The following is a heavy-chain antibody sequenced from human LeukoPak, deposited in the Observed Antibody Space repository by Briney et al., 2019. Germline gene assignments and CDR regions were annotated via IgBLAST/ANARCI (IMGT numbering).Heavy chain of an antibody. D-gene: IGHD3-10*01. J-gene: IGHJ5*02. V-gene: IGHV4-61*02. CDR3: ARDRGITTARGVPSWFDP. CDR1: GGSVSSSNYY. CDR2: IYTTGSP. Sequence: PSETLSLTCTVSGGSVSSSNYYWTWIRQPAGKGLEWIGRIYTTGSPSYSPSLKSRVTISVDTSTNPFSLKLTSVSAADTAVYYCARDRGITTARGVPSWFDPWGQGTLVTVSS.